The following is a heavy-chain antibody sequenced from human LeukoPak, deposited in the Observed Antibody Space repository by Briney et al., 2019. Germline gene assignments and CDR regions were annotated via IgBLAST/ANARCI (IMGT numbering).Heavy chain of an antibody. CDR2: FDPEDGET. D-gene: IGHD3-16*01. CDR1: GYTLTELS. V-gene: IGHV1-24*01. Sequence: GASVKVSCKVSGYTLTELSMHCVRQAPGKGLEWMGGFDPEDGETIYAQKFQGRVTMTEDTSTDTAYMELSSLRSEDTAVYYCATRGGLPRRFDYWGQGTLVTVSS. J-gene: IGHJ4*02. CDR3: ATRGGLPRRFDY.